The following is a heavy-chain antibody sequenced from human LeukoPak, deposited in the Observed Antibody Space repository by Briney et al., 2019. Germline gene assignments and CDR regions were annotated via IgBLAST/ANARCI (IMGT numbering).Heavy chain of an antibody. Sequence: PSETLSLTCTVSGGSISSGDYYWSWIRQPPGKGLEWIGYIYYSGSTYYNPSLKSRVTISVDTSKNQFSLKLSSVTAADTAVYYCASTKGDYVSYYGMDVWGQGTTVTVSS. CDR2: IYYSGST. V-gene: IGHV4-30-4*01. D-gene: IGHD4-17*01. J-gene: IGHJ6*02. CDR3: ASTKGDYVSYYGMDV. CDR1: GGSISSGDYY.